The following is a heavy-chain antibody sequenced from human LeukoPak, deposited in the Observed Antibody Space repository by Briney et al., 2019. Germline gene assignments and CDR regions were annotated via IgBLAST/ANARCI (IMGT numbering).Heavy chain of an antibody. V-gene: IGHV1-2*06. Sequence: ASVKVSCKASGYTFTGYYMHWVRQAPGQGLEWMGRINPNSGGTNYAQKFQGRVTMTRDTSISTAYMELSRLRSDDTAVYHCARDVGSYGVSDYWGQGTLVTVSS. D-gene: IGHD1-26*01. CDR1: GYTFTGYY. CDR2: INPNSGGT. J-gene: IGHJ4*02. CDR3: ARDVGSYGVSDY.